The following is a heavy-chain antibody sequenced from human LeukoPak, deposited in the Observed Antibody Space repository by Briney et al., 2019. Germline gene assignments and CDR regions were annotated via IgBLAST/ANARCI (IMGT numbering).Heavy chain of an antibody. Sequence: PSETLSLTCTVSGGSISSYYWSWIRQPPGKGLEWIGYVYYSGTTNYNPSLKSRVTISVDTSKNQFSLKLSSVTAADTAVYYCARQGYGSGYYYFDYWGQGTLVPVSS. CDR3: ARQGYGSGYYYFDY. J-gene: IGHJ4*02. D-gene: IGHD6-19*01. CDR2: VYYSGTT. V-gene: IGHV4-59*01. CDR1: GGSISSYY.